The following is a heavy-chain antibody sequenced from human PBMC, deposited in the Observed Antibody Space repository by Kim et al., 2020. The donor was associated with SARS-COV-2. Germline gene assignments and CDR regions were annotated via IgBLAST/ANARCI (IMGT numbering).Heavy chain of an antibody. CDR2: INHSGST. Sequence: SETLSLTCAVYGGSFSGYYWSWIRQPPGKGLEWIGEINHSGSTNYNPSLKSRVTISVDTSKNQFSLKLSCVTAADTAVYYCARGPGYSSSWYGARNWFDPWGQGTLVTVSS. V-gene: IGHV4-34*01. J-gene: IGHJ5*02. CDR3: ARGPGYSSSWYGARNWFDP. D-gene: IGHD6-13*01. CDR1: GGSFSGYY.